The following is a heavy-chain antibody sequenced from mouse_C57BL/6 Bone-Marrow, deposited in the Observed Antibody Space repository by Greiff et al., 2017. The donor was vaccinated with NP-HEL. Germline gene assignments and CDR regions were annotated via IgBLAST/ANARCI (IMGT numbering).Heavy chain of an antibody. D-gene: IGHD1-1*01. CDR2: IYPRSGNT. Sequence: VQLQQSGAELARPGASVKLSCKASGYTFTSYGISWVKQRTGQGLEWIGEIYPRSGNTYYNEKFKGKATLTADKSSSTAYMELRSLTSEDSAVYFCAPTTEEYFDYWGQGTTLTVSS. V-gene: IGHV1-81*01. CDR1: GYTFTSYG. J-gene: IGHJ2*01. CDR3: APTTEEYFDY.